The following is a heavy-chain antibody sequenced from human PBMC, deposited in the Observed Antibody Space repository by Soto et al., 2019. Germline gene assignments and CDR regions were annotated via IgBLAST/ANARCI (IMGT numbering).Heavy chain of an antibody. CDR3: ARGRLGYNDGYGMDV. D-gene: IGHD5-18*01. J-gene: IGHJ6*02. V-gene: IGHV3-53*01. CDR2: IYSGGNT. CDR1: GFTVSTNY. Sequence: EVQLVESGGGLIQPGGSLRLSCAASGFTVSTNYMSWVRQAPGKGLEWVSVIYSGGNTYYADSVKGRFTISRDNSKNTLYLQTNSLRAEDTAMYYCARGRLGYNDGYGMDVWGQGTTVTVSS.